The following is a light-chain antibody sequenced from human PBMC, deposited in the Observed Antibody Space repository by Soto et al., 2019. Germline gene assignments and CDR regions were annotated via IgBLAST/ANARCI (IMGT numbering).Light chain of an antibody. V-gene: IGLV4-69*01. CDR1: SGHSSFA. Sequence: QAVVTESPSASASLGASVKLTCTLSSGHSSFAIAWHQQRPEKGPRYLMKLNSDGSHTKGDGIPDRFSGSSSGAERYLTISNLQSDDEADYYCQTWGTGSVVFGGGTKVTVL. J-gene: IGLJ2*01. CDR3: QTWGTGSVV. CDR2: LNSDGSH.